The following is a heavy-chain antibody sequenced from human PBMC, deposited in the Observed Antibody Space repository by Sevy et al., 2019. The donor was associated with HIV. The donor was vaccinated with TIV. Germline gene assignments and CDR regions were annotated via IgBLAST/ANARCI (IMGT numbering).Heavy chain of an antibody. V-gene: IGHV3-21*01. J-gene: IGHJ4*02. CDR3: ATEKFFHLDLNY. CDR2: ISRRSDSM. Sequence: GGSLRLSCTASGLAFRTYNMNWVRQAPGKGLEWLSSISRRSDSMAYAGSVKGRFTISRDNAKNSLYLQMNGLTVEDTAIYYCATEKFFHLDLNYWGQGSLVTVSS. CDR1: GLAFRTYN. D-gene: IGHD1-1*01.